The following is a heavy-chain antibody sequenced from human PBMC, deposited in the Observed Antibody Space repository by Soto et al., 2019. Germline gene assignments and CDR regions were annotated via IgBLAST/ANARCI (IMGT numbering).Heavy chain of an antibody. CDR1: GGSITSGNSYS. CDR2: ISQTGAT. J-gene: IGHJ5*02. Sequence: SETLSLTCAVSGGSITSGNSYSWAWIRQPPGRGLEWIGSISQTGATSYNPSLKSRVSVSLDKSKNQFSLRLPSVTAADMAVYYCARAVSPYFGTWFDPWGQGTLVTVSS. CDR3: ARAVSPYFGTWFDP. D-gene: IGHD3-10*01. V-gene: IGHV4-30-2*01.